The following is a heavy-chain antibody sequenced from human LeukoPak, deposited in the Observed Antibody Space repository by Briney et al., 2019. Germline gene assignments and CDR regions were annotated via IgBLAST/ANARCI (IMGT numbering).Heavy chain of an antibody. CDR3: ASTNWNYGDYAFDI. Sequence: SVKVSCKASGGTFSSYAISWVRQAPGQGLEWMGGIIPIFGTANYAQKFQGRVTITTDGSTSTAYMELSSLRSEDTAVYYCASTNWNYGDYAFDIWGQGTMVTVSS. V-gene: IGHV1-69*05. CDR1: GGTFSSYA. CDR2: IIPIFGTA. J-gene: IGHJ3*02. D-gene: IGHD1-7*01.